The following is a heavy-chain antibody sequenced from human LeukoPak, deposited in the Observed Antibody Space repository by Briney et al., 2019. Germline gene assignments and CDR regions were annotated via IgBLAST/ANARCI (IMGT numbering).Heavy chain of an antibody. Sequence: ASVKVSCKASGYTFTSHAMNWVRQAPAQGLEWMGWINTNTGNPTYAQGFTGRFVFSLDTSVSTAYLQISSLKAEDTAVYFCAKQGPGHCGSTSCYGVDYWGQGTLVTVSS. CDR2: INTNTGNP. D-gene: IGHD2-2*01. CDR3: AKQGPGHCGSTSCYGVDY. V-gene: IGHV7-4-1*02. J-gene: IGHJ4*02. CDR1: GYTFTSHA.